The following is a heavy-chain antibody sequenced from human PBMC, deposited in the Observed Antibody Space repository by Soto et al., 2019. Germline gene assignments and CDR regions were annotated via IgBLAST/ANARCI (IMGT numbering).Heavy chain of an antibody. Sequence: PSETLSLTCAVSGGSISSGGYSWSWIRQPPGKGLEWIGYIYHSGSTYYNPSLKSRVTISVDRSKNQFSLKLSSVTAADTAVYYCARTDTAITPSPWFDPWGQGTLVTAPQ. J-gene: IGHJ5*02. CDR3: ARTDTAITPSPWFDP. CDR2: IYHSGST. V-gene: IGHV4-30-2*01. CDR1: GGSISSGGYS. D-gene: IGHD5-18*01.